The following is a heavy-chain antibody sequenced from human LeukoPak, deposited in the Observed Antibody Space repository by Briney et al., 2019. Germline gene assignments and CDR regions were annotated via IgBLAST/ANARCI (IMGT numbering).Heavy chain of an antibody. CDR2: INHSGST. V-gene: IGHV4-34*01. Sequence: PSETLSLTCAVYGGSFSGYYWSWIRQPPGKGLEWIGEINHSGSTNYNPSLKSRVTMSVDTSKNQFSLKLSSVTAADTAVYYCARVGWIQLWAIDYWGQGTLVTVSS. CDR1: GGSFSGYY. J-gene: IGHJ4*02. CDR3: ARVGWIQLWAIDY. D-gene: IGHD5-18*01.